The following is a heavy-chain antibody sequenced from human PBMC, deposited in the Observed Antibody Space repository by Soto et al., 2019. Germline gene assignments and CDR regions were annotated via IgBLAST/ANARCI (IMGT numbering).Heavy chain of an antibody. CDR3: ARDCLSSSWGRYYGMVV. J-gene: IGHJ6*02. CDR1: GFTFSNYG. V-gene: IGHV3-33*01. Sequence: GGSLRLSCAASGFTFSNYGMHWVRQAPGKGLEWVAVIWFDGSNEYYADSVRGRFTISRDNSKNTLYLQMNSLRAGDTAVYYCARDCLSSSWGRYYGMVVWGQGTSVTVSS. CDR2: IWFDGSNE. D-gene: IGHD6-6*01.